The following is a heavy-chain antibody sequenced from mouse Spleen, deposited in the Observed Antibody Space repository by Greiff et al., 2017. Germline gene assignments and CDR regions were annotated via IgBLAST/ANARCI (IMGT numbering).Heavy chain of an antibody. J-gene: IGHJ4*01. Sequence: VHLVESGPGLVQPSQSLSITCTVSGFSLTSYGVHWVRQSPGKGLEWLGVIWSGGSTDYNAAFISRLSISKDNSKSQVFFKMNSLQADDTAIYYCARTETARATFAMDYWGQGTSVTVSS. D-gene: IGHD3-2*01. CDR2: IWSGGST. CDR3: ARTETARATFAMDY. CDR1: GFSLTSYG. V-gene: IGHV2-2*01.